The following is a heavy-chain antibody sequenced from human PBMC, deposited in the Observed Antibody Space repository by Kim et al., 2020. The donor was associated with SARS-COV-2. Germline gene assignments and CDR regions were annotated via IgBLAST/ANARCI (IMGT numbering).Heavy chain of an antibody. J-gene: IGHJ6*03. V-gene: IGHV4-34*01. CDR3: ARGYIVVVPSPILGLGPIYYNYYIDV. Sequence: SETLSLTCGVYGGSLNGYSWNWIRQPPGKGLEWIGEINHSGGTNYSPSLKSRVTVSMDTSKNQFSLRLSSVTAADTAVYFCARGYIVVVPSPILGLGPIYYNYYIDVWGKGTTVAVSS. CDR1: GGSLNGYS. CDR2: INHSGGT. D-gene: IGHD2-2*01.